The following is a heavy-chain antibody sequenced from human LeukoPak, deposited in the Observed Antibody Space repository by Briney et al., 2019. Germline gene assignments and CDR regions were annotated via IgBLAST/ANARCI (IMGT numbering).Heavy chain of an antibody. Sequence: SETLSLTCTVPSGSISNTDWSWIRQPAGKGLEWIGRIYTSGITTYNPSLTSRVTMSVHTSKNQFSLNLSSVSAADTPLYYSVRYGRLGSRTDSGSHSIDYWGQGTLVTVSS. V-gene: IGHV4-4*07. D-gene: IGHD1-26*01. CDR2: IYTSGIT. J-gene: IGHJ4*02. CDR3: VRYGRLGSRTDSGSHSIDY. CDR1: SGSISNTD.